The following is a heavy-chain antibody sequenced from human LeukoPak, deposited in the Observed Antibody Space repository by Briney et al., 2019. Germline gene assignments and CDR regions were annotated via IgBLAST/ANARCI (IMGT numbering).Heavy chain of an antibody. CDR2: ISGSGGST. J-gene: IGHJ4*02. D-gene: IGHD3-22*01. CDR1: GFTFSSYA. CDR3: AAPCDSSGYYPFYFDY. V-gene: IGHV3-23*01. Sequence: GGSLRLSCAASGFTFSSYAMSWVRQAPGKGLEWVSAISGSGGSTYYAGSVKGRFTISRDNSKNTLYLQMNSLRAEDTAVYYCAAPCDSSGYYPFYFDYWGQGTLVTVSS.